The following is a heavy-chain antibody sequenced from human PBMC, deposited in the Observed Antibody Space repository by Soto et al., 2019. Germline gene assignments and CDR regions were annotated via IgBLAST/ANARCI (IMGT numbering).Heavy chain of an antibody. V-gene: IGHV3-74*01. J-gene: IGHJ3*02. CDR1: GFTFSSYW. D-gene: IGHD4-17*01. Sequence: PGGSLRLSCAASGFTFSSYWMHWVRQAPGKGLVWVSRINSDGSSTSYADSVKGRFTISRDNAKNTLYLQMNSLRAEDTAVYYCASLYGDYVLGVADAFDIWGQGTMVTVSS. CDR3: ASLYGDYVLGVADAFDI. CDR2: INSDGSST.